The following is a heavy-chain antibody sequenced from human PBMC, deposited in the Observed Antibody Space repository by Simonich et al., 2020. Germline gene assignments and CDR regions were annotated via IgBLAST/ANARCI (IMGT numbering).Heavy chain of an antibody. V-gene: IGHV1-8*03. CDR1: GYTFTSYD. D-gene: IGHD6-13*01. Sequence: QVQLVQSGAEVKKPGASVKVSCKASGYTFTSYDINWVRQATGQGLEWMGWMNPNSGNTVYAQKCQGRVTITRNTSISTAYMELSSLRSEDTAVYYCARGIGSSWYFDYWGQGTLVTVSS. CDR3: ARGIGSSWYFDY. CDR2: MNPNSGNT. J-gene: IGHJ4*02.